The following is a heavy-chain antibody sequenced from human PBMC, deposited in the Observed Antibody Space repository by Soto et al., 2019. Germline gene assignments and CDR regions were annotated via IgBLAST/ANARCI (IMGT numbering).Heavy chain of an antibody. D-gene: IGHD3-22*01. CDR3: ARVPAASDRTAFYYVSKFFYFDY. J-gene: IGHJ4*02. CDR2: ITSSGSFI. V-gene: IGHV3-21*01. CDR1: GFTFSNST. Sequence: GGSLRLSCAASGFTFSNSTMNWVRQAPGKGLEWVACITSSGSFIYYADSMKGRFTISRDDAKKSLYLQMNSLRAEDTAVYYCARVPAASDRTAFYYVSKFFYFDYWGRGTQVT.